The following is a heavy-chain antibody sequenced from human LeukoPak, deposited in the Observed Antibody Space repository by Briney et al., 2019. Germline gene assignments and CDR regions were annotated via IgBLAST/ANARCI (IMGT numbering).Heavy chain of an antibody. CDR3: AKDPYTRYDSSGYYYFVGWFDP. D-gene: IGHD3-22*01. CDR1: GFTFSSYA. J-gene: IGHJ5*02. Sequence: GGSLRPSCAASGFTFSSYAMSWVRQAPGKGLEWVSAISGSGGSTYYADSVKGRFTISRDNSKNTLYLKMNSLRAEDTAVYYCAKDPYTRYDSSGYYYFVGWFDPWGQGTLVTVSS. V-gene: IGHV3-23*01. CDR2: ISGSGGST.